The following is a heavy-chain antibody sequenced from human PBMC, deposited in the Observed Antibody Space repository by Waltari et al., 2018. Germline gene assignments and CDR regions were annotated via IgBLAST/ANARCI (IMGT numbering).Heavy chain of an antibody. J-gene: IGHJ4*02. Sequence: QVQLVQSGAEVKKPGASLNVSCKASGYTFTGYYIHWVRQAPGQGLEWMGCINANSGATNFAQKCQGRVTMTRDTSISTAYMDLTRLRSDDTAVYYCARTETGDFDYWGQGTLVTVSS. CDR3: ARTETGDFDY. CDR2: INANSGAT. V-gene: IGHV1-2*02. CDR1: GYTFTGYY. D-gene: IGHD3-10*01.